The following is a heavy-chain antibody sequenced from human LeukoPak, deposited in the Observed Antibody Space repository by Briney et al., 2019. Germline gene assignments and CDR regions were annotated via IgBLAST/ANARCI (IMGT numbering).Heavy chain of an antibody. CDR3: ARDLTSFSSSWPLDY. V-gene: IGHV4-39*02. CDR2: INYSGVT. D-gene: IGHD6-13*01. Sequence: KASETLSLTCTVSGGSISTGSYYWGWIRQPPGKGLEWIGSINYSGVTYCDPSLKSRVTISIDTSKNQFSLKLTSVTAADTAVYYCARDLTSFSSSWPLDYWGQGTLVTVSS. CDR1: GGSISTGSYY. J-gene: IGHJ4*02.